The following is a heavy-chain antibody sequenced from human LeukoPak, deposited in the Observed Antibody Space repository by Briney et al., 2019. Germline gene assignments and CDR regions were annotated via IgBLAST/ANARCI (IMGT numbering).Heavy chain of an antibody. Sequence: PGGSLRLSCAASGFTFSNAWMSWVRQAPGKGLEWVGRIKSKTDGGTTDYAATVKGRFTISRDDSKNTLYLQMNSLKTEDTAVYYCTTVSSGFSSGWYVGPIDYWGQGTLVTVSS. D-gene: IGHD6-19*01. V-gene: IGHV3-15*01. CDR3: TTVSSGFSSGWYVGPIDY. CDR2: IKSKTDGGTT. J-gene: IGHJ4*02. CDR1: GFTFSNAW.